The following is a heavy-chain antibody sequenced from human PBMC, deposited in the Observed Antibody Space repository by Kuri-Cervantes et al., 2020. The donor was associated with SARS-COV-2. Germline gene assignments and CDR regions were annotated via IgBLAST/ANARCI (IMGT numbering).Heavy chain of an antibody. CDR2: ISGSGGST. J-gene: IGHJ4*02. CDR3: AKGWDTVLVPAAIFFDS. V-gene: IGHV3-23*01. D-gene: IGHD2-2*02. Sequence: GESLKISCAASGFTFSDYYMSWIRQAPGKGLEWVSAISGSGGSTYYADSVKGRFTISRDNSKNTLHLHMNSLRAEDTAVYYCAKGWDTVLVPAAIFFDSWGQGTLVTVSS. CDR1: GFTFSDYY.